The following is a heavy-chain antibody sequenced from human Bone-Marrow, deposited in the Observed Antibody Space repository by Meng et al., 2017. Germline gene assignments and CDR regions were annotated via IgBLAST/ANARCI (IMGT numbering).Heavy chain of an antibody. Sequence: GHLVPSGAEVKKPGDVVQVSCKVSGYTLTELSMHWGRQAPGKGLEWMGGFDPEDGETIYAQKFQARVTMTGDTSISTAYMELSGLRSDDTAMYYCARDEDISAAGKLFGDYWGQGTLVTVSS. D-gene: IGHD6-25*01. CDR2: FDPEDGET. CDR1: GYTLTELS. CDR3: ARDEDISAAGKLFGDY. J-gene: IGHJ4*02. V-gene: IGHV1-24*01.